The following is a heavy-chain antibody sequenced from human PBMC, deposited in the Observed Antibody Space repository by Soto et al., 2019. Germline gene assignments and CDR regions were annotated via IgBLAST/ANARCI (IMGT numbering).Heavy chain of an antibody. D-gene: IGHD7-27*01. CDR2: IYYSGST. V-gene: IGHV4-30-4*01. J-gene: IGHJ3*02. CDR1: GGSIGSGDYY. CDR3: ARAPYRGANSRGAFDI. Sequence: QVQLLESGPGLVKPSQTLSLTCTVSGGSIGSGDYYWSWIRQPPGKGLEWIGYIYYSGSTYYNPSLKSRLTISVDTSKNQFSLKLNSVTAADTALYYCARAPYRGANSRGAFDIWGQGTMVHVSS.